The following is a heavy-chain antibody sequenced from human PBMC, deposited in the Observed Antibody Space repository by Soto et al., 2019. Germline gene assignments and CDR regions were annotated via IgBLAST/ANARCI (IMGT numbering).Heavy chain of an antibody. Sequence: HVQLVQSVAEVKKPGSSVNGSCKASGGTLNSYAISWVRQAPGQGLEWMGGIITAFGPGIYAQKFQGRVTITADASTKTAYIDLNSLRSEDTAVYYCAAGGSWARLDNWGQGTLVTVSS. J-gene: IGHJ4*02. CDR3: AAGGSWARLDN. D-gene: IGHD6-13*01. CDR2: IITAFGPG. V-gene: IGHV1-69*01. CDR1: GGTLNSYA.